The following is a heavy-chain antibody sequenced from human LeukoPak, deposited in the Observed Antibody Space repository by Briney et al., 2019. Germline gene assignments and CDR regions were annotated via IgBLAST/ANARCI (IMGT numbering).Heavy chain of an antibody. V-gene: IGHV3-30*04. CDR1: GFTFSSYA. D-gene: IGHD3-22*01. CDR3: ARDQVYDSSGYYYAGADY. Sequence: PGGSLLLSCAASGFTFSSYAMHWVRQAPGKGLEWVAVISYDGSNKYYADSVKGRFTISRDNSKNTLYLQMNSLRAEDTAVYYCARDQVYDSSGYYYAGADYWGQGTLVTVSS. CDR2: ISYDGSNK. J-gene: IGHJ4*02.